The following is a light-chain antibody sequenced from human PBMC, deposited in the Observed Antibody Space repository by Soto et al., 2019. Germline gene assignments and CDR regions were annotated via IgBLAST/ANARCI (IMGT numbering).Light chain of an antibody. Sequence: IQLTQSPSSLSASVGDRVTITCRASQVISSALAWHQQKPGKAPKLLIYDASSLKSGVPSRFSGSGSGTDFTLTISSLQPEDFATYYCQQFNSYPITFGQGTRLEIK. CDR1: QVISSA. J-gene: IGKJ5*01. V-gene: IGKV1-13*02. CDR2: DAS. CDR3: QQFNSYPIT.